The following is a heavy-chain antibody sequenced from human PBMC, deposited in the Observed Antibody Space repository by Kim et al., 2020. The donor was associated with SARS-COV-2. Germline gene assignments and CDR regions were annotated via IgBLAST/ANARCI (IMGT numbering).Heavy chain of an antibody. Sequence: SETLSLTCTVSGGSINTYHWTWIRQPPGKGLEWIGYIYYSGSTNYNPPLKSRLTISLDTSKNQFSLKLTSVAAADTAGDYCARGQYDWKYGFRFDPWGQG. D-gene: IGHD1-7*01. V-gene: IGHV4-59*13. CDR2: IYYSGST. CDR1: GGSINTYH. J-gene: IGHJ5*02. CDR3: ARGQYDWKYGFRFDP.